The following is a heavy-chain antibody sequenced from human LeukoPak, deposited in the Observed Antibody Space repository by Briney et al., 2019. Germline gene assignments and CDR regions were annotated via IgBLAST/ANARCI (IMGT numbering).Heavy chain of an antibody. CDR3: ARGRSAFDI. CDR1: GFTFSSYS. V-gene: IGHV3-21*01. J-gene: IGHJ3*02. Sequence: GGSLRLSCVASGFTFSSYSMNWVRQAPGKGLEWVSSISSSSSYIYYADSMKGRFTISRDNAKNSLYLQMNSLRAEDTAVYYCARGRSAFDIWGQGTMVTVSS. CDR2: ISSSSSYI.